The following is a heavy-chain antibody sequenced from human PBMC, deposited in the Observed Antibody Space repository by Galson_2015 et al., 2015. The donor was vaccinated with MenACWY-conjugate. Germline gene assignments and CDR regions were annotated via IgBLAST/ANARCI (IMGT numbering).Heavy chain of an antibody. CDR1: GFTFSSYG. V-gene: IGHV3-33*01. J-gene: IGHJ4*02. CDR2: IWSDGSNK. CDR3: ARDYCSSTSCYFDY. D-gene: IGHD2-2*01. Sequence: PRLSCAASGFTFSSYGMHWVRQAPGKGLEWVAVIWSDGSNKYSADSVKGRFTISRDNSKNTLYLQMNSLRAEDTSVYYCARDYCSSTSCYFDYWGQGTLVTV.